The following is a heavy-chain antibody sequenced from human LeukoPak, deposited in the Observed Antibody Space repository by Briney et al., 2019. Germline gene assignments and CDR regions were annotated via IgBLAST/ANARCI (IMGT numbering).Heavy chain of an antibody. J-gene: IGHJ6*03. CDR1: GFTFSSYS. CDR3: ARDSSGWYRTSASMDV. D-gene: IGHD6-19*01. Sequence: RGSLRLSCAASGFTFSSYSMNWVRQAPGKGLEWVSSISSSSSYIYYADSVKGRFTISRDNAKNSLYLQMNSLRAEDTAVYYCARDSSGWYRTSASMDVWGKGTTVTISS. CDR2: ISSSSSYI. V-gene: IGHV3-21*01.